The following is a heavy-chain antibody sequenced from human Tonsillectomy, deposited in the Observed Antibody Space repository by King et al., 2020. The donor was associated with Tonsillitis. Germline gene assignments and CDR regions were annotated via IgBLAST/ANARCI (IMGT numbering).Heavy chain of an antibody. CDR3: AKATLEDEY. CDR1: GFAFRHYT. J-gene: IGHJ4*02. V-gene: IGHV3-23*04. Sequence: QLVQSGGGLVQPGGSLRLSCAASGFAFRHYTMSWVRQASGKGLEWVSGIGGRGTITHYADSVKGRFSISRDNSKNTLYLHMNNLRAEDTAIYFCAKATLEDEYWGQGTLVTVSS. CDR2: IGGRGTIT. D-gene: IGHD1-1*01.